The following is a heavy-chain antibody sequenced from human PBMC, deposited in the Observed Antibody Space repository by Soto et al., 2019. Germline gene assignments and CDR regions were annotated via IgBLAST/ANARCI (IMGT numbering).Heavy chain of an antibody. D-gene: IGHD4-17*01. CDR3: ARATVIYHIFDY. Sequence: SETLSLTCTVSGGSISSYYWSWIRQPPGKGLEWIGYIYNSGSTNYNPSLKSRVTISEDTSKNQFSLKLSSVTAADTAVYYCARATVIYHIFDYWGQGTLVTVSS. CDR2: IYNSGST. CDR1: GGSISSYY. J-gene: IGHJ4*02. V-gene: IGHV4-59*01.